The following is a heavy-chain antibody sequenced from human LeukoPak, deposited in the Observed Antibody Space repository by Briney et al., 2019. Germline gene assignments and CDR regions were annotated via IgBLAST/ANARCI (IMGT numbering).Heavy chain of an antibody. J-gene: IGHJ3*02. CDR1: GGSISSYY. CDR3: ASLTTADAFDI. D-gene: IGHD3-22*01. Sequence: SETLSLTCTISGGSISSYYWSWIRQPPGKGLEWIGYIYYTGSTNHNPSLKSRVTISIDTSKNQFSLKVSSVTAADTAVYYCASLTTADAFDIWGQGTMVTVSS. V-gene: IGHV4-59*01. CDR2: IYYTGST.